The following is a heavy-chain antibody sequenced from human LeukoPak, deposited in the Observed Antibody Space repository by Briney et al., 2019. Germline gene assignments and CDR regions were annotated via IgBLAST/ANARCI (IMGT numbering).Heavy chain of an antibody. D-gene: IGHD3-22*01. CDR3: ARTLHYYDNCWDY. J-gene: IGHJ4*02. CDR2: IYYSGST. CDR1: GGSISSGDYY. V-gene: IGHV4-30-4*08. Sequence: SETLSLTCTVSGGSISSGDYYWSWIRQPPAKGLEWIGYIYYSGSTYYNPSLKSRVTISVDTSKNQFSLKLSSVTAADTAVYYCARTLHYYDNCWDYWGQGTLVTVSS.